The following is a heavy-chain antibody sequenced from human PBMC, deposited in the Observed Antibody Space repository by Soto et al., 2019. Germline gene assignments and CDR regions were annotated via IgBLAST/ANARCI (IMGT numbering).Heavy chain of an antibody. Sequence: QVQLVQSGAEVKKPGSSVKVSCKASGGTFSSYAISWVRQAPGQGLEWMGGIIPIFGTANYAQKFQGRVTSTADESTSTAYREVSSLRSEDTAGYYCARSGGGYGKFDYWGQGTLVTVSS. CDR1: GGTFSSYA. CDR3: ARSGGGYGKFDY. J-gene: IGHJ4*02. V-gene: IGHV1-69*12. CDR2: IIPIFGTA. D-gene: IGHD5-12*01.